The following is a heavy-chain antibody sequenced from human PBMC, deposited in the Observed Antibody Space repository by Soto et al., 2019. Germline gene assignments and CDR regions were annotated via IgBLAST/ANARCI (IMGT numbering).Heavy chain of an antibody. CDR1: GFTFSSYA. CDR2: INEGPGDT. J-gene: IGHJ4*02. Sequence: GGSLRLSCAASGFTFSSYAMSWVRQAPGKGLEWVSAINEGPGDTFYADSVKGRFTISRDDSKDTLYLQMNSLRAEDTAVYYCARDYYYDSSGYYAGFDYWGQGTLVTVSS. D-gene: IGHD3-22*01. V-gene: IGHV3-23*01. CDR3: ARDYYYDSSGYYAGFDY.